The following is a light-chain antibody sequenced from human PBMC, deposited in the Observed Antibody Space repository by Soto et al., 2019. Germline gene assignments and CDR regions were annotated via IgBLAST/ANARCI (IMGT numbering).Light chain of an antibody. V-gene: IGLV2-14*01. CDR1: SSDVGGYNY. J-gene: IGLJ1*01. CDR3: RSYTSSSTYV. CDR2: DVS. Sequence: QSALTQPASVSGSPGQSITISCTGTSSDVGGYNYVSWYQQHPDKAPKLMIYDVSNRPSGVSNRFYGSKSGNTASLTISGLQAEDEANYYCRSYTSSSTYVFGTGTKLTVL.